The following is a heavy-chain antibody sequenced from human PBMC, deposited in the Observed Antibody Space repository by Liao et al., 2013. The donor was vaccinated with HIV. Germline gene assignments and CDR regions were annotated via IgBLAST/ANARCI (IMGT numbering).Heavy chain of an antibody. CDR3: ARDRVSYCSSTTCYSNGLDV. D-gene: IGHD2-2*01. Sequence: QLQLQESGPGLVKPSETLSLTCTVSGGSISSSSYYWGWIRQPPGKGLEWIGYIYYSGSTYDNPSLKSRVTISVDTSKNQFSLKLGSVTAADTAVYYCARDRVSYCSSTTCYSNGLDVWGQGTLVTVSP. CDR2: IYYSGST. J-gene: IGHJ3*01. CDR1: GGSISSSSYY. V-gene: IGHV4-39*07.